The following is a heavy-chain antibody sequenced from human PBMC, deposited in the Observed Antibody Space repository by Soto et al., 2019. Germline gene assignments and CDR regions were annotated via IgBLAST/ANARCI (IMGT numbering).Heavy chain of an antibody. CDR2: IYYSGST. Sequence: SETLSLTCTVSGGSISSYYWSWIRQPPGKGLEWIGYIYYSGSTNYNPSLKSRVTISVDTSKNQFSLKLSSVTAADTAVYYCARCDIVTGGVDYWGQGTLVTVSS. D-gene: IGHD3-9*01. J-gene: IGHJ4*02. CDR1: GGSISSYY. CDR3: ARCDIVTGGVDY. V-gene: IGHV4-59*08.